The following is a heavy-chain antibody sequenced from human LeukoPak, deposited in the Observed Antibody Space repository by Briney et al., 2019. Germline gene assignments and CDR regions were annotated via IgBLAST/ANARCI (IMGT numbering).Heavy chain of an antibody. CDR3: ARVRGVVVAATPSWFDP. CDR1: GGSISRYY. V-gene: IGHV4-59*01. CDR2: IYYTGST. Sequence: SETLSLTCTVSGGSISRYYWSWIRQPPGKGLEWIGYIYYTGSTNYNPSLKSRVTISVDTSKNQFSLKLSSVTAADTAVYYCARVRGVVVAATPSWFDPWGQGTLVTVSS. D-gene: IGHD2-15*01. J-gene: IGHJ5*02.